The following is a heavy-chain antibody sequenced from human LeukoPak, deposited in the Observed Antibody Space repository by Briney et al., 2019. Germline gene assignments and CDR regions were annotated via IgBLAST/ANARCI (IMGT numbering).Heavy chain of an antibody. CDR3: AKVLSQGYPNSWTNWFDS. CDR2: ISSSGHRT. CDR1: GFTFSNYA. V-gene: IGHV3-23*01. Sequence: PGGSLRLSCAAYGFTFSNYAMNWVRQAPGKGPEWVSAISSSGHRTFYAASVEGRFTVSRGNSKSMLYLQMSGLRAEDTAVYSCAKVLSQGYPNSWTNWFDSWGQGALVTVSS. D-gene: IGHD6-13*01. J-gene: IGHJ5*01.